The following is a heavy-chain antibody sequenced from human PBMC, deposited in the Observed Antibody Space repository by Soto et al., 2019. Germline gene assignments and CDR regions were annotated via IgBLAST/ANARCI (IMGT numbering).Heavy chain of an antibody. D-gene: IGHD5-18*01. CDR2: IDGGSGNT. J-gene: IGHJ3*02. Sequence: QVQLVQSGAEVKKPGASVNVSCKASGYSFAKYAIHWVRQAPGQRLEWMGWIDGGSGNTRFSQKFQGRVTISRDPSATTAYLELTSLRSKDTAVYYCARTASYAFDIWGQGTMVSIFS. CDR1: GYSFAKYA. V-gene: IGHV1-3*01. CDR3: ARTASYAFDI.